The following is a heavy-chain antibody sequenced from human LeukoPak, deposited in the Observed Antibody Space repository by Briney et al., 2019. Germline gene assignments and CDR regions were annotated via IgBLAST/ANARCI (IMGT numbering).Heavy chain of an antibody. CDR1: GFPFSTFW. Sequence: PGGSLRLSCEASGFPFSTFWMIWVRQPPGKGLEWVAKIQQDGSGEEYVDSVKGRFTISRDNAKNSLYLQMNSLRVEDTGVYCCARENWYRFDPWGQGTLVTVSS. V-gene: IGHV3-7*01. CDR2: IQQDGSGE. D-gene: IGHD1-1*01. J-gene: IGHJ5*02. CDR3: ARENWYRFDP.